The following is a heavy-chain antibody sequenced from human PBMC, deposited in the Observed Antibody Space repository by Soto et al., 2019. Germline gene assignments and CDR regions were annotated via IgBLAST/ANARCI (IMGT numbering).Heavy chain of an antibody. CDR2: IYGSGST. CDR1: GGSVSSGSYY. Sequence: SETLSLTCTVSGGSVSSGSYYWSWVRQPPGKGLEWIGYIYGSGSTNYNPSLKSRVTISVDTSKNQFSLKLSSVTAADTAVYYCAKEYSSSSSFDYWGQGTLGIVSS. D-gene: IGHD6-6*01. J-gene: IGHJ4*02. V-gene: IGHV4-61*01. CDR3: AKEYSSSSSFDY.